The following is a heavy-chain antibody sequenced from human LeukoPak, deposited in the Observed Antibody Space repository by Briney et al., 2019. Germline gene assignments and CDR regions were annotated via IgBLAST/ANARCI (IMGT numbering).Heavy chain of an antibody. CDR2: VHLNGAT. J-gene: IGHJ4*02. Sequence: TSETLSLTCAVSGGPITTTNWWSWVRPPPGKGLEWIGEVHLNGATNYNPSLESRFSISIDNSNNHLSLEVTSVTAADTAMYYCPRESGAFSPFGFWGQGTLVTVSS. CDR3: PRESGAFSPFGF. CDR1: GGPITTTNW. D-gene: IGHD1-26*01. V-gene: IGHV4-4*02.